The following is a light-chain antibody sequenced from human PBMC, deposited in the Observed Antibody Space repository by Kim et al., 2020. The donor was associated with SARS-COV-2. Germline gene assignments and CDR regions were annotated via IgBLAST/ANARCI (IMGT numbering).Light chain of an antibody. CDR1: KLGDKY. J-gene: IGLJ2*01. Sequence: VSPRQTAYITCSGDKLGDKYACWYQQKPGQSPVLVIYQHNKRPSGIPERFSGSNSGNTATLTISGTQAMDEADYYCQAWDSSTVVFGGGTQLTVL. CDR3: QAWDSSTVV. CDR2: QHN. V-gene: IGLV3-1*01.